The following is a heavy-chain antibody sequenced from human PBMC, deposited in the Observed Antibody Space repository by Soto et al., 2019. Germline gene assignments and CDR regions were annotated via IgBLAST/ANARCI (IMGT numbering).Heavy chain of an antibody. Sequence: EVQLVESGGGLVQPGGSLRLSCAASGFTFSRYWMHWVRQAPGKGLVWVSRINSDGSDTYYADSGKGRFTISRDNAKNTVYLQMNSLRAEDTAVYYCASPYMYSSGLYFYGMDVWGQGTTVTVSS. V-gene: IGHV3-74*01. CDR2: INSDGSDT. CDR1: GFTFSRYW. J-gene: IGHJ6*02. D-gene: IGHD6-19*01. CDR3: ASPYMYSSGLYFYGMDV.